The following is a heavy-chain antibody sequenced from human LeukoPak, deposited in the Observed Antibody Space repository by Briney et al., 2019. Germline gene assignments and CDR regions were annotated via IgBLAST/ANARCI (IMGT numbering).Heavy chain of an antibody. Sequence: PSETLSLTCTVSSGSISSSSYYWGWIRQPPGKGLEWIGSSYYSGSTYYNPSIKSRVTISVDTSKNQFSLKLSSVTAADTAVYFCARLVTINTVTTARYWYFDLWGRGTLVTVSS. CDR3: ARLVTINTVTTARYWYFDL. D-gene: IGHD4-17*01. V-gene: IGHV4-39*01. CDR2: SYYSGST. J-gene: IGHJ2*01. CDR1: SGSISSSSYY.